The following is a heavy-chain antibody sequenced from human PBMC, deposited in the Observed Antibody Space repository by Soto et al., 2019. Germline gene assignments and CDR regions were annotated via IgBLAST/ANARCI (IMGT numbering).Heavy chain of an antibody. V-gene: IGHV3-33*01. J-gene: IGHJ4*02. Sequence: QVQLVESGGGVVQPGRSLRLSCAASGFTFSNYGIHWVRQAPGKGLEWLSVIWFDGSTKYYADSVKGRFAISRDNSKNTVFLQMNCLRVEDPAMYYCARDSGSGSYSFDYWGQGTLVTVSS. CDR3: ARDSGSGSYSFDY. CDR2: IWFDGSTK. CDR1: GFTFSNYG. D-gene: IGHD6-19*01.